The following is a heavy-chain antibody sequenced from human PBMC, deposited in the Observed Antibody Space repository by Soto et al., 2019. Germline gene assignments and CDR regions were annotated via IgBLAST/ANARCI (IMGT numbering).Heavy chain of an antibody. Sequence: GASVKVSCKASGYTFTSYGISWVRQAPGQGLEWMGWIIPIFGTTNYAQKFQGRVTITADESTSTAYMELSSLRSEDTAVYYCARPYYYDSSGRDAFDIWGQGTMVTVSS. CDR1: GYTFTSYG. D-gene: IGHD3-22*01. J-gene: IGHJ3*02. CDR3: ARPYYYDSSGRDAFDI. V-gene: IGHV1-69*13. CDR2: IIPIFGTT.